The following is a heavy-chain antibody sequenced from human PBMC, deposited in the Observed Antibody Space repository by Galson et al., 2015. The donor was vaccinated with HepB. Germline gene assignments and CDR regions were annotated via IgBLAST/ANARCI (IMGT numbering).Heavy chain of an antibody. CDR2: ISAYNGNT. CDR3: ARFEDNSSSWYIHYYYYGMDV. J-gene: IGHJ6*02. CDR1: GYTFTSYG. Sequence: SVKVSCKASGYTFTSYGISWVRQAPGQGLEWMGWISAYNGNTNYAQKLQGRVTMTTDTSTSTAYMELRSLRSDDTAVYYCARFEDNSSSWYIHYYYYGMDVWGQGTTVTVSS. D-gene: IGHD6-13*01. V-gene: IGHV1-18*01.